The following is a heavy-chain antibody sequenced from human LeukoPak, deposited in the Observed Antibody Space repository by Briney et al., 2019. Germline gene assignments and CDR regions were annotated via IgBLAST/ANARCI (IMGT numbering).Heavy chain of an antibody. CDR1: GFTFDDYA. CDR2: ISWNSGSI. J-gene: IGHJ1*01. V-gene: IGHV3-9*03. D-gene: IGHD6-13*01. Sequence: GGSLRLSCAASGFTFDDYAMHWVRQAPGKGLEWVSGISWNSGSIGYADSVKGRFTISRDNAKNSLYLQMNSLRAEDMALYYCAKDSGIAAAGTGEYFQHWGQGTLVTVSS. CDR3: AKDSGIAAAGTGEYFQH.